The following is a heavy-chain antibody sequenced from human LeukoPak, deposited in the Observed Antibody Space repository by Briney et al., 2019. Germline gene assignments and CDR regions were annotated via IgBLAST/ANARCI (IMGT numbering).Heavy chain of an antibody. Sequence: GESLKISCKGSGYSFPSYWIGWVRQMPGKGLEWMGIIYPGDSDTRYSPSFQGQVTISADKSISTAYLQWSSLKASDTAMYYCAKINDGEQRAFDYWGQGTLVTVSS. CDR3: AKINDGEQRAFDY. V-gene: IGHV5-51*01. CDR1: GYSFPSYW. CDR2: IYPGDSDT. D-gene: IGHD1-26*01. J-gene: IGHJ4*02.